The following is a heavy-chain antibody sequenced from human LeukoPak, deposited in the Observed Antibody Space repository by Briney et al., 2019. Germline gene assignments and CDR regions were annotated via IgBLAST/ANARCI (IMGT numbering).Heavy chain of an antibody. J-gene: IGHJ4*02. CDR1: GFTFSSYA. CDR2: ISYDGSNK. V-gene: IGHV3-30*14. CDR3: ARGETSSYDY. Sequence: GRSLRLSCAASGFTFSSYAMRWVRQAPGKGLEWVAVISYDGSNKYYADSVKGRFTISRDNSKNTVYLQMNSLRAEDTAVYYCARGETSSYDYWGQGTLVTVSP. D-gene: IGHD2-2*01.